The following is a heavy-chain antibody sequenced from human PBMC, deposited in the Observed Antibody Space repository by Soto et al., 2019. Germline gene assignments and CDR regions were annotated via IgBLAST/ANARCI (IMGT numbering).Heavy chain of an antibody. CDR3: SRRRYHYIRVRHNDADFFDF. D-gene: IGHD3-10*02. V-gene: IGHV4-38-2*01. Sequence: PATLYLSCDVSENSTSAGAVWDWVRQSPGKGLEWIGNLYNSGTTSNNPSLKSRASISVDTSKNQFYLNLTPMPAADKAIYLYSRRRYHYIRVRHNDADFFDFCAKGTKVTVSS. CDR1: ENSTSAGAV. CDR2: LYNSGTT. J-gene: IGHJ3*01.